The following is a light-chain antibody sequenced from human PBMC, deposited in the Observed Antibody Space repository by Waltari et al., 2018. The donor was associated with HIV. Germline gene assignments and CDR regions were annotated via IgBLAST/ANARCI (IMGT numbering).Light chain of an antibody. CDR2: KAS. J-gene: IGKJ2*01. Sequence: DIQMTQSPSTLSASVGDRVTITCRASQSISSWLAWYQQKPGTAPKLLIYKASTLESGVPSRFSGSGSGTEFTLIINSLQPDDFATYYCQQYHSSYTFGQGTKVEIK. CDR1: QSISSW. V-gene: IGKV1-5*03. CDR3: QQYHSSYT.